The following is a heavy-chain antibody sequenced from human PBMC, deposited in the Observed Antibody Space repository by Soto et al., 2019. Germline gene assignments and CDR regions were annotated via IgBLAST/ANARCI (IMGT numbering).Heavy chain of an antibody. D-gene: IGHD1-26*01. CDR2: IYSGGST. CDR3: ARARSGNYFYYGLDV. V-gene: IGHV3-53*01. J-gene: IGHJ6*02. Sequence: EVQLVESGGGLIQPGGSLRLSCAASGFTVSSNYMSWVRQAPGKGLEWVSVIYSGGSTNYADSVKGRFTISREISKNTVYLQMNRLRAEDTAVYYCARARSGNYFYYGLDVWGQGTTVTVSS. CDR1: GFTVSSNY.